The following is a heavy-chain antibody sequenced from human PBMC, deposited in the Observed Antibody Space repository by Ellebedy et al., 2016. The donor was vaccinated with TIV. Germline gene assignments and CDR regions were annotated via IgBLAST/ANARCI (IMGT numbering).Heavy chain of an antibody. J-gene: IGHJ4*02. V-gene: IGHV3-7*01. CDR3: ARGYTDYDY. Sequence: PGGSLRLSCAASGFTFNRVSMSWVRQAPGKGLEWVASMNQDGSVKNHVDSVKGRFTISRDNAKNSVYLQMNSLRVEDTALYYCARGYTDYDYWGQGTLVTVSS. CDR2: MNQDGSVK. CDR1: GFTFNRVS. D-gene: IGHD5-12*01.